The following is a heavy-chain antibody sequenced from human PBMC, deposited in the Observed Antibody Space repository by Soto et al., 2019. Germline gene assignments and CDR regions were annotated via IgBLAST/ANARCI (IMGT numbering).Heavy chain of an antibody. CDR2: INGYTGNT. CDR3: ARSWVTGKGGMDV. Sequence: ASVKLSCKESGYTFTSNGFSWVRQAPGQGLEWMGWINGYTGNTHYAQKFQGRVTMTTDTSTSTAYMELWTLISDDTAVYYCARSWVTGKGGMDVWGQGTTVTVSS. CDR1: GYTFTSNG. V-gene: IGHV1-18*01. J-gene: IGHJ6*02. D-gene: IGHD3-16*01.